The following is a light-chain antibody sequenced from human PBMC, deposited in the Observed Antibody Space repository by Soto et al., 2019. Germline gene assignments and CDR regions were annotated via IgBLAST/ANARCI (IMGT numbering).Light chain of an antibody. V-gene: IGKV3-20*01. CDR1: QSVSSTY. CDR2: AAS. Sequence: EIVLMQSPGTLSLSPGERATLSCRASQSVSSTYSAWYQQKPGQAPRLLIYAASSRAAGIPGRFSGSGSGTDFPLTISRLEPEDFAVYYCQQYGTSRTFGQGTKVEIK. J-gene: IGKJ1*01. CDR3: QQYGTSRT.